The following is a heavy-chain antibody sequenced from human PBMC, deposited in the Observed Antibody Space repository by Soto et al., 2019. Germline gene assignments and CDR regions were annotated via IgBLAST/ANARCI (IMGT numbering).Heavy chain of an antibody. Sequence: EPSPRLVNPKQTLTLTCTFSAFSLSTSGGGVGWIRQPPGKAREWLGIIYWNGDKKYSPSLRSGLGITKDTFRNQVVLTMTNVDPVDTATYYCARRRAYNWNNPAFDYWGQGALGTVPQ. J-gene: IGHJ4*02. CDR1: AFSLSTSGGG. D-gene: IGHD1-20*01. CDR3: ARRRAYNWNNPAFDY. V-gene: IGHV2-5*01. CDR2: IYWNGDK.